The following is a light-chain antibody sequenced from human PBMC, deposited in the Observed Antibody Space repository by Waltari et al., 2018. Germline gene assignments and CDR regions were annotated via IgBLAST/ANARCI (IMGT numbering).Light chain of an antibody. CDR1: SGSIASTY. CDR3: QSYHAGNPWV. CDR2: EDD. J-gene: IGLJ3*02. Sequence: NFMLTQPHSVSESPGRTVTLSCTRSSGSIASTYVQWYQQRPGSAPTTVIYEDDQRPSGVPDRFSGSIDSSSNSASLTISGLKTEDEADYYCQSYHAGNPWVFGGGTRLTVV. V-gene: IGLV6-57*03.